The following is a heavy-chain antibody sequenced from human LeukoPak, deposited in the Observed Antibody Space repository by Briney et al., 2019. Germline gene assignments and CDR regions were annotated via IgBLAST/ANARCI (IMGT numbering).Heavy chain of an antibody. CDR3: ASNQAVDY. CDR2: ISGSGGTT. Sequence: GGSLRLSCAASGFTFSIYAMSWVRQAPGKGLEWISAISGSGGTTYYADSVKGRFTISRDNAKNSLYLQMNSLRAEDTAVYYCASNQAVDYWGQGTLVTVSS. V-gene: IGHV3-23*01. CDR1: GFTFSIYA. D-gene: IGHD2-15*01. J-gene: IGHJ4*02.